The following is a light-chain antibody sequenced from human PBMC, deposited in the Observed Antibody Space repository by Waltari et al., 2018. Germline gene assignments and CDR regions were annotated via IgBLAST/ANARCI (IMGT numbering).Light chain of an antibody. CDR3: QHYVRLPVT. CDR2: GAS. V-gene: IGKV3-20*01. CDR1: QSVCRT. J-gene: IGKJ1*01. Sequence: EIVLTQSPGTLSLSLGERVTLSCRASQSVCRTLAWYQQKPGQAPRLLMYGASNRATGIPDRFSGSESGTDFSLTISRLEPEDFAVYYCQHYVRLPVTFGQGTKVEIK.